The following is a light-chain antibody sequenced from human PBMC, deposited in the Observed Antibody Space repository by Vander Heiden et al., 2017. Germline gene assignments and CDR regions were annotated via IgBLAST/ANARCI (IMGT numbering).Light chain of an antibody. CDR1: KLVDKY. V-gene: IGLV3-1*01. Sequence: SYEVTQPPSVSVSPGQTASITCSGDKLVDKYVCWYQQKPGQSPVLVIYQDNKRPSGIPERFSGSNSGNTATLTISETQAMDEADYFCQAWDSSLVFGGGTKLTVL. CDR2: QDN. CDR3: QAWDSSLV. J-gene: IGLJ2*01.